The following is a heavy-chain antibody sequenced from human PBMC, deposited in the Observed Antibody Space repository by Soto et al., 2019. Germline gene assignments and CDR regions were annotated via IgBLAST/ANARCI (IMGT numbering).Heavy chain of an antibody. V-gene: IGHV3-11*01. D-gene: IGHD6-19*01. Sequence: QVQLVESGGGLVKPGGSLRLSCAASGFTFSDYYMIWIRQAPGKGLEWVSYISSSGRTIYYADSVKGRFTISRDNAKNSLYLQMNSLRAEDTAVYYCARERPIEYSSGRGLDYWGQGTLVTVSS. J-gene: IGHJ4*02. CDR1: GFTFSDYY. CDR3: ARERPIEYSSGRGLDY. CDR2: ISSSGRTI.